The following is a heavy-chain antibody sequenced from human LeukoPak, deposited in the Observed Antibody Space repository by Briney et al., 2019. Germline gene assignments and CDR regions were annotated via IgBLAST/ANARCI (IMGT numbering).Heavy chain of an antibody. CDR1: GYSFTNYW. Sequence: GESLKISCQVSGYSFTNYWIGWVRQMPGKGLEWMGIIYPGDSDTRYSPSFQGQVTISADKSISTAYLQWSSLKASDTAMYYCARVLYGDYSCYFDYWGQGTLVTVSS. CDR2: IYPGDSDT. D-gene: IGHD4-17*01. V-gene: IGHV5-51*01. CDR3: ARVLYGDYSCYFDY. J-gene: IGHJ4*02.